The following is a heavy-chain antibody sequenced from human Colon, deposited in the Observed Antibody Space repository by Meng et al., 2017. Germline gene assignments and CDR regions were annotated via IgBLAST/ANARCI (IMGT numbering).Heavy chain of an antibody. J-gene: IGHJ5*01. CDR2: IRSDGITT. CDR3: AKDGGNARNWFDS. D-gene: IGHD2-8*01. V-gene: IGHV3-74*01. CDR1: GFTFSNFW. Sequence: GESLKISCAASGFTFSNFWMHWVRQTPEKGLEWVSRIRSDGITTTYADSVKGRFSISRDNAKNTLYLQMDSLRAEDTGVYYCAKDGGNARNWFDSWGQGTRVTVSS.